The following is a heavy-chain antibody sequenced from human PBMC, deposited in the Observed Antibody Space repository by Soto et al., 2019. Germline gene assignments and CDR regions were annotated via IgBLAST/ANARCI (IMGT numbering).Heavy chain of an antibody. D-gene: IGHD3-16*01. CDR1: GFIFSNYW. Sequence: GGSLRLSCAASGFIFSNYWMHWVRQAPGKGLEWVAVISYDGSNKYYADSVKGRFTISRDNSKNTLYLQMNSLRAEDTAVYYCAKPPLSSGSYVPYYFDYWGQGTLVTVSS. CDR2: ISYDGSNK. J-gene: IGHJ4*02. V-gene: IGHV3-30*18. CDR3: AKPPLSSGSYVPYYFDY.